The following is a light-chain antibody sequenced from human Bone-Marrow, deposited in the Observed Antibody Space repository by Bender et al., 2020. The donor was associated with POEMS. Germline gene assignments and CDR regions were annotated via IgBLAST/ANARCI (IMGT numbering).Light chain of an antibody. V-gene: IGLV3-25*03. CDR2: KDI. CDR3: QTADSSGVL. CDR1: ELPKQY. Sequence: ARITCSGDELPKQYAYWYQQRPGQAPLQVIYKDIERPSGIPQRFSGSRSGTTATLTISGVQAEDEAAYFCQTADSSGVLFGGGTKLTVL. J-gene: IGLJ2*01.